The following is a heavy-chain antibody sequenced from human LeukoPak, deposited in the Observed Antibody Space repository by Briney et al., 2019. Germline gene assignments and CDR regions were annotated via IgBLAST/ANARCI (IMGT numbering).Heavy chain of an antibody. D-gene: IGHD5-18*01. Sequence: SETLSLTCSVSGGSISSYYWSWIRQSPGKGLEWIGYIYSSGSTKYNPSLKSRVTISVDTSKNQVSLKLSSVTAADTAVYYCAGYSYGFKGTFDYWGQGTLVTVSS. V-gene: IGHV4-59*01. CDR2: IYSSGST. J-gene: IGHJ4*02. CDR1: GGSISSYY. CDR3: AGYSYGFKGTFDY.